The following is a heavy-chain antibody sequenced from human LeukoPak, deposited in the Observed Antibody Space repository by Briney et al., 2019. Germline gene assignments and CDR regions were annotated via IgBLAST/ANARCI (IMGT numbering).Heavy chain of an antibody. D-gene: IGHD1-26*01. V-gene: IGHV4-39*07. CDR2: IYYSGST. J-gene: IGHJ4*02. CDR3: ARVGPTDF. Sequence: SETLSLTCTVSGGSISSSSYYWGWIRQPPGKGLEWIGSIYYSGSTYYNPSLKSRVTMSVDKSKNQFSLRLSSVTAADTAVYYCARVGPTDFWGQGTLVTVSS. CDR1: GGSISSSSYY.